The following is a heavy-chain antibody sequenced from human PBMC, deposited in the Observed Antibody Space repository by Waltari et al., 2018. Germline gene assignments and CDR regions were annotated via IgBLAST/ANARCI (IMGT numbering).Heavy chain of an antibody. CDR2: IIPILGLT. J-gene: IGHJ6*02. CDR3: ARGGDATQTNYYYYGLDV. Sequence: QVRLLQSGAEVKKPGPSVKVSCQASGDSFSSYDIHWVRQAPGQGLDWMGRIIPILGLTNYAQKFQGRVTITADKSTTTAYMELSSLRSEDTAVYYCARGGDATQTNYYYYGLDVWGQGTTVTVSS. V-gene: IGHV1-69*09. D-gene: IGHD2-15*01. CDR1: GDSFSSYD.